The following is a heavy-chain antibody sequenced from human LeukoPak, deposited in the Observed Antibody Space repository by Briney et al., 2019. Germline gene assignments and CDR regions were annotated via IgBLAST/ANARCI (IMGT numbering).Heavy chain of an antibody. Sequence: SETLSLTCTVSGGSISSGGYSWSWIRQHPGKGLEWIGYIYYSGSTYYNPSLKSRVIISVDTSKNQFSLKLTSVTAADTAVYYCARSLGGSQFFDYWGQGTLVTVSS. CDR3: ARSLGGSQFFDY. J-gene: IGHJ4*02. V-gene: IGHV4-31*03. CDR2: IYYSGST. D-gene: IGHD3-16*01. CDR1: GGSISSGGYS.